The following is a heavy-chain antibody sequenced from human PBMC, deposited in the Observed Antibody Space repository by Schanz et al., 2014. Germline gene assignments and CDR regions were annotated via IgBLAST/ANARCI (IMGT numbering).Heavy chain of an antibody. CDR3: ARFWARYQYDGGDV. Sequence: QVYLVESGGDLVKPGGSLRLSCAASGFTFSDYYMAWIRQAPGKGLEWVSHISGSSIHKNYADSVKGRFSISRDNGETSVYLQINSLRVKATAVYYCARFWARYQYDGGDVWGQGTTVIVSS. V-gene: IGHV3-11*05. CDR2: ISGSSIHK. D-gene: IGHD3-22*01. CDR1: GFTFSDYY. J-gene: IGHJ6*02.